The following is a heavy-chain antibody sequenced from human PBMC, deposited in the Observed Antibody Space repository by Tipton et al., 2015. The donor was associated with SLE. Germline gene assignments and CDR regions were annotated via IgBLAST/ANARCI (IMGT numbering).Heavy chain of an antibody. Sequence: TLSLTCTVSGGSISSGDYYWSWIRQPPGKGLEWIGYIYYSGSTYYNPSPKSRVTISVDTSKNQFSLKLSSVTAADTAVYYCAREGGWCSSTSCYRLIDYWGQGTLVTVSS. CDR3: AREGGWCSSTSCYRLIDY. D-gene: IGHD2-2*01. V-gene: IGHV4-30-4*01. CDR1: GGSISSGDYY. CDR2: IYYSGST. J-gene: IGHJ4*02.